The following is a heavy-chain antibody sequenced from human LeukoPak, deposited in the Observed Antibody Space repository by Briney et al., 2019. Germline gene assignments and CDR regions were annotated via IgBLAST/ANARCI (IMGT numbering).Heavy chain of an antibody. CDR2: IIPIFGTA. CDR1: GGTFSTYA. CDR3: ARVFARGGEISGSYYYY. D-gene: IGHD3-10*01. J-gene: IGHJ4*02. V-gene: IGHV1-69*05. Sequence: ASVKVSCKASGGTFSTYAINWVRQAPGQGLEWMGGIIPIFGTANYAQKFQGRVTIGTDESTSTAYMELSSLISEDTAVYYCARVFARGGEISGSYYYYWGQGTLVTVSS.